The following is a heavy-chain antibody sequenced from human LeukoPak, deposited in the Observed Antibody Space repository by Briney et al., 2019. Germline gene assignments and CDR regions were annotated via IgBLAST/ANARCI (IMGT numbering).Heavy chain of an antibody. CDR1: GYTFTSYA. CDR3: ARARTTYYYDSSVL. CDR2: INTNTGNP. D-gene: IGHD3-22*01. J-gene: IGHJ4*02. Sequence: ASVKVSCKASGYTFTSYAMNWVRQAPGQGLEWTGWINTNTGNPTYAQGFTGRFVFSLDTSVSTAYLQISSLKAEDTAVYYCARARTTYYYDSSVLWGQGTLVTVSS. V-gene: IGHV7-4-1*02.